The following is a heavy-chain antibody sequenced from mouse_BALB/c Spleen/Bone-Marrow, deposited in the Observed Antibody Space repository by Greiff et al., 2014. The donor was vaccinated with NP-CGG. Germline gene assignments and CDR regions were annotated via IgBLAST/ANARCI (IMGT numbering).Heavy chain of an antibody. J-gene: IGHJ4*01. Sequence: VQRVESGPGLVAPSQSLSITCTVSGFSFTGYGVNWVRQPPGKGLEWLGMIWGDGSTDYNSALKSRLSISKDNSKSQVFLKMNSLQTDDTARYYCARELGHYAMDYWGQGTSVTVSS. D-gene: IGHD4-1*01. V-gene: IGHV2-6-7*01. CDR2: IWGDGST. CDR3: ARELGHYAMDY. CDR1: GFSFTGYG.